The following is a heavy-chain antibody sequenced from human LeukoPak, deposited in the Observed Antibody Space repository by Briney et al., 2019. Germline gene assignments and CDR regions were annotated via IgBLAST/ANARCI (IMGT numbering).Heavy chain of an antibody. V-gene: IGHV4-38-2*01. D-gene: IGHD2-2*01. J-gene: IGHJ6*03. Sequence: SETLSLTCAVSGYSISSGYYWGWIRQPPGKGLEWIGSIYHSGSTYYNPSLKSRVTISVDTSKNQFSLKLSSVTAADTAVYYCARKGYIVVVPAAIGSPYYYYYMGVWGKGTTVTVSS. CDR2: IYHSGST. CDR3: ARKGYIVVVPAAIGSPYYYYYMGV. CDR1: GYSISSGYY.